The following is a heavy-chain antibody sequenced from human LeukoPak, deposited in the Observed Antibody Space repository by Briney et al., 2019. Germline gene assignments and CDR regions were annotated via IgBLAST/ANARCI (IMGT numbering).Heavy chain of an antibody. Sequence: PSETLSLTCAVYGGSFSGYYWSWIRQPPGKGLEWIGEINHSGSTNYNPSLKSRVTISVDTSKNQFSLNLSSVTAADTAVYYCASGRQWLVRFDYWGQGTLVTVSS. CDR1: GGSFSGYY. J-gene: IGHJ4*02. D-gene: IGHD6-19*01. V-gene: IGHV4-34*01. CDR2: INHSGST. CDR3: ASGRQWLVRFDY.